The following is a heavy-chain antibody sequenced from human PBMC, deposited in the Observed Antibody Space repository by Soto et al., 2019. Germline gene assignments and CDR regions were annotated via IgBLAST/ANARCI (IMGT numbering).Heavy chain of an antibody. CDR2: ISAYNGNT. V-gene: IGHV1-18*01. CDR1: GYTFTSYG. CDR3: ARVRGGTIFGVVTLGDYYYYYMDV. J-gene: IGHJ6*03. D-gene: IGHD3-3*01. Sequence: ASVKVSCKASGYTFTSYGISWVRQAPGQGLEWMGWISAYNGNTNYAQKLQGRVTMTTDTSTSTAYMELRSLRSDDTAVYYCARVRGGTIFGVVTLGDYYYYYMDVWGKGTTVTVCS.